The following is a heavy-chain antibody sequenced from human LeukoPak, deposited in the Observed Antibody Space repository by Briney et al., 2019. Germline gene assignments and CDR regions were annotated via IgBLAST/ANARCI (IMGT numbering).Heavy chain of an antibody. V-gene: IGHV5-51*01. J-gene: IGHJ5*02. CDR2: IYPGDSDT. Sequence: GESLQISCKGSGYRFTSDWIGWVRRMPGKGLGWMGIIYPGDSDTRYSPSFQGQVTISADKSVNTAYLQWSSLKASDTAMYYFARLSGPVFCCSGCCYIDPWGQGTLVTVSS. CDR3: ARLSGPVFCCSGCCYIDP. D-gene: IGHD3-10*02. CDR1: GYRFTSDW.